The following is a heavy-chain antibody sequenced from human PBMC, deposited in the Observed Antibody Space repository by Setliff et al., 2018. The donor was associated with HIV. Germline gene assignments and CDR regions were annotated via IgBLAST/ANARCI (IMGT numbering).Heavy chain of an antibody. Sequence: ASVKVSCKASGYAFRDYYINWVQQAPGKGLEWMGRVDPKDGETMYAQKFQGRVTITADRSTNTAYMDLSSLSSDGTALYFCATFDYNLLTGCPCWGQGTLVTVS. J-gene: IGHJ4*02. CDR2: VDPKDGET. V-gene: IGHV1-69-2*01. CDR3: ATFDYNLLTGCPC. D-gene: IGHD3-9*01. CDR1: GYAFRDYY.